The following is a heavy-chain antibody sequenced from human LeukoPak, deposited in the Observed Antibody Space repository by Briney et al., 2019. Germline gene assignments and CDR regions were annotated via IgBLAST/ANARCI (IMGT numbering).Heavy chain of an antibody. CDR2: IKQDGSEK. D-gene: IGHD1-14*01. CDR1: GFTFSSYW. J-gene: IGHJ4*02. Sequence: GGSLRLSCAASGFTFSSYWVSWVRQAPGKGLEWVANIKQDGSEKYYVDSVKGRFTISRDNAKNSLYLQMNSLRAEDTAVYYCARDISYFDYWGQGTLVTVSS. CDR3: ARDISYFDY. V-gene: IGHV3-7*01.